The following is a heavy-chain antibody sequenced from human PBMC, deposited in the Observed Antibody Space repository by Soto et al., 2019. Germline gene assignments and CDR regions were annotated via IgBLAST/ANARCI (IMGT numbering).Heavy chain of an antibody. Sequence: GGSLRLSCAASGFTFSSYSMNWVRQAPGKGLEWVSYISSSSTTIYYVDSVKGRFTISRDNAKNSLYLQMNSLRAEDTAVYYCAREIVVARGASYFDYWGPGTLVTVSS. CDR1: GFTFSSYS. CDR2: ISSSSTTI. V-gene: IGHV3-48*04. D-gene: IGHD2-2*01. CDR3: AREIVVARGASYFDY. J-gene: IGHJ4*02.